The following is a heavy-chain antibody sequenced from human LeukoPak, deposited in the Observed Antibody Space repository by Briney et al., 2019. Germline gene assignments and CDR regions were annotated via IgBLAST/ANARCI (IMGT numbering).Heavy chain of an antibody. CDR2: IYYSGST. Sequence: PSETLSLTCTVSGGSISSYYWSWIRQPPGKGLEWIGYIYYSGSTNYNPSLKSRVTIPVDTSKNQFSLKLSSVTAAATAVYYCARDISGYFDYWGQGTLVTVSS. J-gene: IGHJ4*02. D-gene: IGHD2-15*01. CDR1: GGSISSYY. CDR3: ARDISGYFDY. V-gene: IGHV4-59*01.